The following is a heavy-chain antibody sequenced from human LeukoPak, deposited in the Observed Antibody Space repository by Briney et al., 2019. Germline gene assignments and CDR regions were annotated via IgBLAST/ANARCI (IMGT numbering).Heavy chain of an antibody. CDR3: ASSWAFENWFDP. V-gene: IGHV3-21*01. CDR2: ISSGSSYI. CDR1: GFAFSSYS. Sequence: GGSLRLSCSASGFAFSSYSMNWVRQAPGKGLDWVSSISSGSSYIYYADSVKGRFTISRDNAKNSLYLQMNSLRAEDTAVYYCASSWAFENWFDPWGQGTLVTVSS. J-gene: IGHJ5*02. D-gene: IGHD2-15*01.